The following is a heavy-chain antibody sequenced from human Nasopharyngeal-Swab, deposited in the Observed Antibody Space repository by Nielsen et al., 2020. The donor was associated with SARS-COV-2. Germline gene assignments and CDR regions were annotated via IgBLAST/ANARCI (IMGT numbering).Heavy chain of an antibody. CDR3: ARDGNLRTVRYFDL. J-gene: IGHJ2*01. V-gene: IGHV3-48*03. Sequence: SLKISCAASGFTFSSYEMNWVRQAPGKGLEWVSYISSSGSTIYYADPVKGRFTIPRDNAKNSLYLQINSLRAEDTAVYYCARDGNLRTVRYFDLWGRGSLVTVSS. D-gene: IGHD4-17*01. CDR1: GFTFSSYE. CDR2: ISSSGSTI.